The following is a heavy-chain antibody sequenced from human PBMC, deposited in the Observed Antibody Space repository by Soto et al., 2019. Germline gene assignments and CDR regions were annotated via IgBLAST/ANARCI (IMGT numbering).Heavy chain of an antibody. V-gene: IGHV4-4*02. Sequence: SETLSLTCAVSGGSISSSNWWSWVRQPPGKGLEWIGEIYHSGSTNYNPSLKSRVTISVDKSKNQFSLKLSSVTAADTAVYYCARDRSYDILTGYYYYYGMDVWGQGTTVTAP. J-gene: IGHJ6*02. CDR3: ARDRSYDILTGYYYYYGMDV. CDR2: IYHSGST. CDR1: GGSISSSNW. D-gene: IGHD3-9*01.